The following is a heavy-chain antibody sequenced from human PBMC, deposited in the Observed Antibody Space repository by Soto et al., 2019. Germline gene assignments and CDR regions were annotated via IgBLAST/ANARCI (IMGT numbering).Heavy chain of an antibody. CDR2: IKQDGSEK. CDR1: GFTFSSYW. J-gene: IGHJ4*02. D-gene: IGHD3-22*01. V-gene: IGHV3-7*03. CDR3: ARDNSYYYDSSGYDY. Sequence: HPGGSLRLSCAASGFTFSSYWMSWVRQAPGKGLEWVANIKQDGSEKYYVDSVKGRFTISRDNAKNSLYLQMNSLRAEDTAVYYCARDNSYYYDSSGYDYWGQGTLVTVSS.